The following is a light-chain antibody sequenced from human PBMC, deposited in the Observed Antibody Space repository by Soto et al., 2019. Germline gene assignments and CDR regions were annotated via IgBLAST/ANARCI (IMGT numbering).Light chain of an antibody. V-gene: IGLV2-14*01. CDR1: SADIGYYNY. CDR2: EVN. Sequence: QSALTQPASVSGSPGQSITISCTGTSADIGYYNYVSWYQHHPGKAPKLIIYEVNNRPSGISSRFSAAKSGSTAALTISGLQPEDEGLYYCASYTSTFTLVFGGGTKLTVL. J-gene: IGLJ2*01. CDR3: ASYTSTFTLV.